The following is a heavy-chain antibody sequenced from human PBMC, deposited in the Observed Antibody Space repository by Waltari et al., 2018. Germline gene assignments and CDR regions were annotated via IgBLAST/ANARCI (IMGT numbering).Heavy chain of an antibody. Sequence: EVQLVESGGGVVRPGGSLRLSCAASGFTFGDYAMSWVRQAPGKGLEWVGFIRSKAYGGTTEYAASVKGRFTISRDDSKSIAYLQMNSLKTEDTAVYYCAKFSSWHDWGQGTLVTVSS. D-gene: IGHD6-13*01. CDR3: AKFSSWHD. V-gene: IGHV3-49*04. J-gene: IGHJ4*02. CDR1: GFTFGDYA. CDR2: IRSKAYGGTT.